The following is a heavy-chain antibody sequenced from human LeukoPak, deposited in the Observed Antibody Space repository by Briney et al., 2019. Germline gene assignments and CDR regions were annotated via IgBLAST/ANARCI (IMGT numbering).Heavy chain of an antibody. CDR3: ARTYGSGSLDY. CDR1: GFTFSSYE. CDR2: ISGRGEAI. V-gene: IGHV3-48*03. Sequence: QPGGSLRLSCAASGFTFSSYEMNWVRQAPGKGLEWISYISGRGEAIFYADSVQGRFTISRDNAKNSIYLQMNGLTAEDTAVYYCARTYGSGSLDYGGQGTLVTVSS. D-gene: IGHD2-15*01. J-gene: IGHJ4*02.